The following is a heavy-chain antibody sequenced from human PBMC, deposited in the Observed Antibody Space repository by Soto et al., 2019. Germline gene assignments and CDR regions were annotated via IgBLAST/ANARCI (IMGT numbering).Heavy chain of an antibody. CDR3: ARLDGYVHDAFDI. CDR1: GGSISSHY. J-gene: IGHJ3*02. CDR2: IYYSGST. V-gene: IGHV4-59*08. D-gene: IGHD5-12*01. Sequence: PSETLSLTCSVSGGSISSHYWSWIRQPPGQGLEWIGYIYYSGSTNYNPSLKSRVTISVDTSKSQFSLRLSSVTAADTAVYFCARLDGYVHDAFDIWGQGTMVTVSS.